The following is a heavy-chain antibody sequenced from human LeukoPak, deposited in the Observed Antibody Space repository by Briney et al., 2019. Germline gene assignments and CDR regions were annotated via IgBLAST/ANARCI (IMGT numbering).Heavy chain of an antibody. J-gene: IGHJ4*02. V-gene: IGHV4-59*08. CDR2: VFYSGTT. Sequence: SETLSLTCTVSGGSITGYYWSWIRQPPGKGLEWIGYVFYSGTTLYNPSVKSRVTMSVDTSKTQFSLKLTSVTAADTAVYFCARLQWLSTPFFDYWGQGTLVTVSS. CDR1: GGSITGYY. D-gene: IGHD6-19*01. CDR3: ARLQWLSTPFFDY.